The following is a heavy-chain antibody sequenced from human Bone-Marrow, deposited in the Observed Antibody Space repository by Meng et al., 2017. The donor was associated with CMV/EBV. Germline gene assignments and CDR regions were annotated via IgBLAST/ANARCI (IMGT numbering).Heavy chain of an antibody. J-gene: IGHJ4*02. D-gene: IGHD2-15*01. V-gene: IGHV3-7*01. CDR1: GFTFSSYW. CDR2: IKQDGSEK. Sequence: GGSLRLSCAASGFTFSSYWMSWVRQAPGKGLEWVANIKQDGSEKYYVDSVKGRFTISRDNAKNSLYLQMNSLRAEDTAVYYCARVVVSRAPYFDFWGQGTLVTVSS. CDR3: ARVVVSRAPYFDF.